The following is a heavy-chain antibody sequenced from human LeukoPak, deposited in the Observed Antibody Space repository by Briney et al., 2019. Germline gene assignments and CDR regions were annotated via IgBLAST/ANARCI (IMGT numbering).Heavy chain of an antibody. CDR2: ISSSSSYI. V-gene: IGHV3-21*04. Sequence: PGGSLRLSCAASGFTFSSYSMNWVRQAPGKGLEWVSSISSSSSYIYYADSVKGRFTISRDNAKNSLYLQMNSLRAEDMALYYCAKGSSVVIPGYFDYWGQGTLVTVSS. CDR3: AKGSSVVIPGYFDY. J-gene: IGHJ4*02. CDR1: GFTFSSYS. D-gene: IGHD4-23*01.